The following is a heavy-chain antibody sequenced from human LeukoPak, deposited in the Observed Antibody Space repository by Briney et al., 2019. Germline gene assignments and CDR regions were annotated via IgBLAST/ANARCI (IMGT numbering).Heavy chain of an antibody. Sequence: PGGSLRLSCAASGFTFSSYAMHWVRQAPGKGMEWVAVISYDGSNKYYADSVKGRFTISRDNSKNTLYLQMNSLRAEDTAVYYCAREDIVVVPAAIPPPGFDYWGQGTLVTVSS. V-gene: IGHV3-30-3*01. CDR3: AREDIVVVPAAIPPPGFDY. CDR2: ISYDGSNK. J-gene: IGHJ4*02. D-gene: IGHD2-2*02. CDR1: GFTFSSYA.